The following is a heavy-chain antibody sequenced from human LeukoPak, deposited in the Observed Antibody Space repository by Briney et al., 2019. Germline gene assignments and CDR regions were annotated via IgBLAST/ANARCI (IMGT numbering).Heavy chain of an antibody. CDR3: ARTTSAGGGFDY. CDR2: IKQDGSEK. J-gene: IGHJ4*02. D-gene: IGHD3-16*01. V-gene: IGHV3-7*01. Sequence: GGSLRLSCAASGFTFSSYAMSWVRQAPGKGLEWVANIKQDGSEKYYVDSVKGRFTISRDNAKNSLYLQMNSLRAEDTAVYYCARTTSAGGGFDYWGQGTLVTVSS. CDR1: GFTFSSYA.